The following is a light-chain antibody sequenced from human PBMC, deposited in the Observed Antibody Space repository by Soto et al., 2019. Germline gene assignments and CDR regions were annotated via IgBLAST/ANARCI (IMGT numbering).Light chain of an antibody. Sequence: DIQMTQSPSTLSASVGDRVTITCRASQSLHNSLAWYQQKPGKAPKLLIYKASSLESGVPSRFSGSGSGTDFSLTISSLQPDDFATYYCQQYNSYWTFGQGTKVDIK. CDR2: KAS. V-gene: IGKV1-5*03. J-gene: IGKJ1*01. CDR1: QSLHNS. CDR3: QQYNSYWT.